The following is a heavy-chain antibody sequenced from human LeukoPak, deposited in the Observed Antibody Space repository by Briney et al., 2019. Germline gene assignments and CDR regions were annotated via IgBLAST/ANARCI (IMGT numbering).Heavy chain of an antibody. CDR1: GGSFSSASYY. D-gene: IGHD6-19*01. Sequence: SETLFLTCTVSGGSFSSASYYWTWIRQPPGKGLEWIGYIYASGNTNYNPSLKSRVTISVDTSKNQFSLKLSSVTAADTAVYYCARDPPVAGTSWGQGTLVTVSS. V-gene: IGHV4-61*01. CDR3: ARDPPVAGTS. J-gene: IGHJ4*02. CDR2: IYASGNT.